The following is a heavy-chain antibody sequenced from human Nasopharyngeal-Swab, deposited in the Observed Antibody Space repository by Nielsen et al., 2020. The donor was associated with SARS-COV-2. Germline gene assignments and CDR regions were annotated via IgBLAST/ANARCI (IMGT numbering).Heavy chain of an antibody. V-gene: IGHV1-46*01. J-gene: IGHJ6*02. CDR3: ARMLRYFDWLSEYGMDV. CDR1: GYTFTSYY. Sequence: ASVKVSCKASGYTFTSYYMHWVRQAPGQGLEWMGIINPSGGSTSYAQKFQGRVTMTRDTSTSTVYMELSSLRSEDTAVYYCARMLRYFDWLSEYGMDVWGQGTTVTVSS. D-gene: IGHD3-9*01. CDR2: INPSGGST.